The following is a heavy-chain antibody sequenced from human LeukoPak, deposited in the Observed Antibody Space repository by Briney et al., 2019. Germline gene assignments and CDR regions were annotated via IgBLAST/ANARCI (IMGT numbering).Heavy chain of an antibody. V-gene: IGHV3-21*04. CDR1: GFTFSSYS. J-gene: IGHJ3*02. Sequence: GGSLRLSCAASGFTFSSYSMNWVRQAPGKGLEWVSSISSSSSYIYYADSVKGRFTISRDNSKNTLYLQMNSLRAEDTAVYYCAKRSSSWNAFDIWGQGTMVTVSS. CDR2: ISSSSSYI. CDR3: AKRSSSWNAFDI. D-gene: IGHD6-13*01.